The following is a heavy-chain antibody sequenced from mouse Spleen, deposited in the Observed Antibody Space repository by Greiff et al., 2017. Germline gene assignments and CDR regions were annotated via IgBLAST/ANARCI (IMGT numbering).Heavy chain of an antibody. V-gene: IGHV1-52*01. CDR1: GYTFTSYW. CDR3: ARLVNWDFPFDY. J-gene: IGHJ2*01. CDR2: IDPSDSET. D-gene: IGHD4-1*01. Sequence: VQLQQSGAELVRPGSSVKLSCKASGYTFTSYWMHWVKQRPIQGLEWIGNIDPSDSETHYNQKFKDKATLTVDKSSSTAYMQLSSLTSEDSAVYYCARLVNWDFPFDYWGQGTTLTVSS.